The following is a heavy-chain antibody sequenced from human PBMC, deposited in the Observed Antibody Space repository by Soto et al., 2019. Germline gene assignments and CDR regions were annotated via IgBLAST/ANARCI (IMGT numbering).Heavy chain of an antibody. CDR2: INHSGST. Sequence: QVQLQQWGAGLLKPSETLSLTCAVYGGSFSGYYWSWIRQPPGKGLEWIGEINHSGSTNYNPSLKSRVTLSIDASKNQFSLKLSSVAAADTALYYCASRFFPLRWATHFPFGMDVWGQGTTVTVSS. D-gene: IGHD3-3*01. CDR3: ASRFFPLRWATHFPFGMDV. V-gene: IGHV4-34*01. J-gene: IGHJ6*02. CDR1: GGSFSGYY.